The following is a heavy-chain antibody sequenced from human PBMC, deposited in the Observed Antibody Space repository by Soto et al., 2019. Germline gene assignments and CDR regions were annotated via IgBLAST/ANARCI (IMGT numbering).Heavy chain of an antibody. V-gene: IGHV1-8*01. Sequence: ASVKVSCKASGYTFTSYDINWVRQATGQELERMGWMNPNSGNTGYAQKFQGRVTMTRNTSISTAYRGLSSLRSEEQALSYCASCIGGFLEWLFSHYYGMDVWGQGTTVTVSS. J-gene: IGHJ6*02. CDR3: ASCIGGFLEWLFSHYYGMDV. D-gene: IGHD3-3*01. CDR2: MNPNSGNT. CDR1: GYTFTSYD.